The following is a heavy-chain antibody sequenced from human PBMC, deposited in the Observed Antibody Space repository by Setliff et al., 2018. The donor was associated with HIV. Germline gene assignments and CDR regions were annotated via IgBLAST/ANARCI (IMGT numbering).Heavy chain of an antibody. J-gene: IGHJ6*03. D-gene: IGHD6-6*01. CDR1: GDSISTSY. CDR2: IYYTGST. Sequence: PSETLSLTCTVSGDSISTSYWSWIRQPPGKGLEWIGYIYYTGSTNYNPSLKSRVTLSVDVSENQFSLKLTSVTAADTAVYYCARNVLATRDTNYYYYYYMDVWGKGTTVTVSS. CDR3: ARNVLATRDTNYYYYYYMDV. V-gene: IGHV4-59*08.